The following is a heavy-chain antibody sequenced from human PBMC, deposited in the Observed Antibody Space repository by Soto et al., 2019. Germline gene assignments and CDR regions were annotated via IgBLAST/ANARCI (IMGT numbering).Heavy chain of an antibody. Sequence: QVQLQQWGAGLLKPSETLSLTCAVYGGSFSGYYWSWIRQPPGKGLEWIGEINHSGSTNYNPSLKSRVTISVDTSKNQFSLKLSSVTAADTAVYYCASLPRPIYIAAAGTRDPGPWFGYWGQGTLVTVSS. CDR2: INHSGST. CDR3: ASLPRPIYIAAAGTRDPGPWFGY. D-gene: IGHD6-13*01. J-gene: IGHJ4*02. V-gene: IGHV4-34*01. CDR1: GGSFSGYY.